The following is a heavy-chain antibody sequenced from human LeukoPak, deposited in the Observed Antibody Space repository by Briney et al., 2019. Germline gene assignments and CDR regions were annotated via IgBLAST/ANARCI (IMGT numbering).Heavy chain of an antibody. D-gene: IGHD3-10*01. CDR2: ISGSGGIT. V-gene: IGHV3-23*01. Sequence: GGSLRLSCAASGFTFSSYAMSWVRPAPGKGLEWDSVISGSGGITYYADSVKGRFTISRDNSKNTLYLQMNSLRVEDTAVYYCAKDYYGSGKPRYFYYYMDVWGKGTTVTVSS. CDR1: GFTFSSYA. CDR3: AKDYYGSGKPRYFYYYMDV. J-gene: IGHJ6*03.